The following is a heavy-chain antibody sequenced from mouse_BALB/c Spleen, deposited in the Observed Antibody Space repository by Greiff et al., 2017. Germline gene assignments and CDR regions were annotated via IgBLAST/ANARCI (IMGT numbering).Heavy chain of an antibody. CDR3: ARGDYNYAMDY. D-gene: IGHD2-4*01. J-gene: IGHJ4*01. CDR2: ISYSGST. Sequence: EVMLVESGPGLVKPSQSLSLTCTVTGYSITSDYAWNWIRQFPGNKLEWMGYISYSGSTSYNPSLKSRISITRDTSKNQFFLQLNSVTTEDTATYYCARGDYNYAMDYWGQGTSVTVSS. V-gene: IGHV3-2*02. CDR1: GYSITSDYA.